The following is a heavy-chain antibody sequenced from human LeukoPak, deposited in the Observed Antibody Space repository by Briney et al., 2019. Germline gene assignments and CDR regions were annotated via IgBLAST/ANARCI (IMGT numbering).Heavy chain of an antibody. CDR3: ARRPGYCSSTSCYSGNFFDY. V-gene: IGHV4-38-2*01. J-gene: IGHJ4*02. Sequence: PSETLSLTCAVSGYSISSGYYWGWIRQPPGKGLEWIGSIYDSGSTYYNPSLKSRVTISVDTSKNQFSLKLSSVTAADTAVYYCARRPGYCSSTSCYSGNFFDYWGQGTLVTVSS. D-gene: IGHD2-2*02. CDR2: IYDSGST. CDR1: GYSISSGYY.